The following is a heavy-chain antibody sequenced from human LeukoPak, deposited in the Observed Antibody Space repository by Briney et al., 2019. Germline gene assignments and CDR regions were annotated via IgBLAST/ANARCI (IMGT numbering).Heavy chain of an antibody. J-gene: IGHJ3*02. CDR2: IYYSGST. Sequence: SQTLSLTCTVSGGSISSGGYYWSWIRQHPGKGLEWIGYIYYSGSTNYNPSLKSRVTISVDTSKNQFSLKLSSVTAADTAVYYCARGDGGNEADAFDIWGQGTMVTVSS. V-gene: IGHV4-61*08. D-gene: IGHD4-23*01. CDR1: GGSISSGGYY. CDR3: ARGDGGNEADAFDI.